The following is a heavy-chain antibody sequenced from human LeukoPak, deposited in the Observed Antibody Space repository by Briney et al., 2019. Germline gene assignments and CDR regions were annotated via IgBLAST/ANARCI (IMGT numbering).Heavy chain of an antibody. D-gene: IGHD3-10*01. V-gene: IGHV3-48*01. J-gene: IGHJ4*02. Sequence: GGSLRLSCAASGFTFSSYSMNWVRQAPGKGLEWVSYISSSSSTIYYADSVKGRFTISRDNAKNSLYLQMNSLRAEDTAVYYCARDEPPEGFGELFTRLHYWGQGTLVTVSS. CDR3: ARDEPPEGFGELFTRLHY. CDR1: GFTFSSYS. CDR2: ISSSSSTI.